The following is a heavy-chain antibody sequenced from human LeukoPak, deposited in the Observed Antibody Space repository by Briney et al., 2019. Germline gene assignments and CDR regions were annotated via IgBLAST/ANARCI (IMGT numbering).Heavy chain of an antibody. D-gene: IGHD3-10*01. CDR3: AKDRLVWFGELGY. CDR2: ISGSGGST. J-gene: IGHJ4*02. V-gene: IGHV3-23*01. Sequence: GGSLRLSCAASGFTFSSYGMSWVRQAPGKGLEWVSGISGSGGSTYYADSVKGRFTISRDNSKNTLYLQMNSLRVEDTAVYYCAKDRLVWFGELGYWGQGTLVTVSS. CDR1: GFTFSSYG.